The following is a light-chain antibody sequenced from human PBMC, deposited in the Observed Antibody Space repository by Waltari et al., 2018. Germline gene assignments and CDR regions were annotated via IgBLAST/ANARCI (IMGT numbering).Light chain of an antibody. Sequence: QSALTQPTSVSGSPGQSITISCTGTSRDVGFYNYVSWYQQYPGKVPRLLIYDVSERPSGSSRRFSGAKSGNTASLTISGLQADDEADYYCNSYTGSSSWVFGGGTKLTVL. J-gene: IGLJ3*02. CDR1: SRDVGFYNY. CDR2: DVS. V-gene: IGLV2-14*01. CDR3: NSYTGSSSWV.